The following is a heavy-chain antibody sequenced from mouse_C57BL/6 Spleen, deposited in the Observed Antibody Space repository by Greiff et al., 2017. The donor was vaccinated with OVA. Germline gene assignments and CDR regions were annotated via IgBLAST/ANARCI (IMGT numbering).Heavy chain of an antibody. CDR1: GFTFTDYY. D-gene: IGHD2-10*02. V-gene: IGHV7-3*01. J-gene: IGHJ4*01. Sequence: EVKLMESGGGLVQPGGSLSLSCAASGFTFTDYYMSWVRQPPGKALEWLGFIRNKANGYTTEYSASVKGRFTISRDNSQSILYLQMNALRAEDSATYYCARRYGNYYAMDYWGQGTSVTVSS. CDR2: IRNKANGYTT. CDR3: ARRYGNYYAMDY.